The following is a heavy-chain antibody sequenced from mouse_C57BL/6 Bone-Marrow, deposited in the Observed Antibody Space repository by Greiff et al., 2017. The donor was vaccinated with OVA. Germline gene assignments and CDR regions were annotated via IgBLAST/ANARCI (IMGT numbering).Heavy chain of an antibody. J-gene: IGHJ2*01. CDR3: ARVPYYGSSPWYFDY. D-gene: IGHD1-1*01. Sequence: EVTLVESGGGLVKPGGSLKLSCAASGFTFSSYAMSWVRQTPEKRLEWVATISDGGSYTYYPDNVKGRFTISRDNAKNNLYLQMSHLKSEDTAMYYCARVPYYGSSPWYFDYWGQGTTLTVSS. CDR1: GFTFSSYA. CDR2: ISDGGSYT. V-gene: IGHV5-4*03.